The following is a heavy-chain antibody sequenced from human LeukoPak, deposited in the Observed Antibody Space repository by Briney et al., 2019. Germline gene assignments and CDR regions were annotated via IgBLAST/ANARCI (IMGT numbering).Heavy chain of an antibody. CDR2: ISYDGSNK. D-gene: IGHD1-26*01. J-gene: IGHJ4*02. CDR1: GFTFSSYA. V-gene: IGHV3-30*04. Sequence: GRSLRLSCAASGFTFSSYAMHWVRQAPGKGLGWVAVISYDGSNKYYADSVKGRFTISRDNSKNTLYLQMNSLRAEDTAVYYCARASYSGSYRIDYWGQGTLVTVSS. CDR3: ARASYSGSYRIDY.